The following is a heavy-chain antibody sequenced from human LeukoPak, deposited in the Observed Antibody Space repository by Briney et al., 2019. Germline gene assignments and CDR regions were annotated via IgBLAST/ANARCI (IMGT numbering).Heavy chain of an antibody. D-gene: IGHD6-13*01. CDR2: ISGSGGST. Sequence: GGSLRLSCAASGFTFSSYAMSWVRPAPGKGLEWVSAISGSGGSTYYADSVKGRFTISRDNSKNTLYLQMNSLRAEDTAVYYCARAYSSSWYDYWGQGTLVTVSS. J-gene: IGHJ4*02. V-gene: IGHV3-23*01. CDR3: ARAYSSSWYDY. CDR1: GFTFSSYA.